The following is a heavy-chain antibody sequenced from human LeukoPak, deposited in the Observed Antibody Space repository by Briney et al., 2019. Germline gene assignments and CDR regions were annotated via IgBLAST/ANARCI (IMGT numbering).Heavy chain of an antibody. CDR3: ARISVVPAAGFDY. Sequence: TGGSLTLACAASGFTFSSYSMNWARQAPGKGRECVSSISSSSSYIYYADSVKGRFTISRDNAKNSLYLQMNSLRAEDTAVYYCARISVVPAAGFDYWGQGTLVTVSS. V-gene: IGHV3-21*01. D-gene: IGHD2-2*01. CDR1: GFTFSSYS. CDR2: ISSSSSYI. J-gene: IGHJ4*02.